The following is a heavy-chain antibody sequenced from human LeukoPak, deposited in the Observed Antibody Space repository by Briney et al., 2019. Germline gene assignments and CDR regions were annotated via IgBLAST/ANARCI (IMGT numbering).Heavy chain of an antibody. CDR3: ARVGSGGDFWSGSYYFDY. CDR1: DGSISSYY. V-gene: IGHV4-59*01. J-gene: IGHJ4*02. CDR2: VHYSGRT. Sequence: SETLSLTCTVSDGSISSYYWSWIRQPPGKGLEWIAYVHYSGRTNYNPSLKSRVTISVDTSKNQFSLKLTSVTAADTAVYYCARVGSGGDFWSGSYYFDYWGQGTLVTVSS. D-gene: IGHD3-3*01.